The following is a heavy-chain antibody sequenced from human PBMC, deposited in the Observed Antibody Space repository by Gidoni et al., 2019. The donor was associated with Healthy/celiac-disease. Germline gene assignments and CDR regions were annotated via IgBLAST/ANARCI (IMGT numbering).Heavy chain of an antibody. Sequence: QVQLQESGPGLVKPSQTLSLTCPVSGGSISSGSYYWSWIRQPAGKGLEWIGRIYTSGSTNYNPSLKSRVTISVDTSKNQFSLKLSSVTAADTAVYYCARGGFPPSPKAAAGQIRGFDPWGQGTLVTVSS. CDR3: ARGGFPPSPKAAAGQIRGFDP. V-gene: IGHV4-61*02. J-gene: IGHJ5*02. CDR1: GGSISSGSYY. D-gene: IGHD6-13*01. CDR2: IYTSGST.